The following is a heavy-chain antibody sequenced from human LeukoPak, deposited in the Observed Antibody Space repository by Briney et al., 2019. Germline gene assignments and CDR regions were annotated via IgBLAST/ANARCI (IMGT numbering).Heavy chain of an antibody. CDR1: GFTFDDYA. D-gene: IGHD3-22*01. J-gene: IGHJ5*02. CDR2: ISWNSGSI. CDR3: AKDKTYYYDSSGPFDP. Sequence: SGGSLRLSCAASGFTFDDYAMHWVRQAPGKGLEWVSGISWNSGSIGYADSVKGRFTISRDNAKNSLYLQVNSLRAEDTALYYCAKDKTYYYDSSGPFDPWGQGTLVTVSS. V-gene: IGHV3-9*01.